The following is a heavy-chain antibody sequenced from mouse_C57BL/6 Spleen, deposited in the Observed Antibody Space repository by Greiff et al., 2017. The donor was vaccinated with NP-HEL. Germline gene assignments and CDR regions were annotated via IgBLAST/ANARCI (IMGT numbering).Heavy chain of an antibody. V-gene: IGHV6-3*01. CDR3: TGWGRAPFYYAMDY. CDR1: GFTFSNYW. J-gene: IGHJ4*01. Sequence: EVKLMESGGGLVQPGGSMKLSCVASGFTFSNYWMNWVRQSPEKGLEWVAQIRLKSDNYATHYAESVKGRFTISRDDSKSSVYLQMNNLRAEDTGIYYCTGWGRAPFYYAMDYWGQGTSVTVSS. D-gene: IGHD1-1*01. CDR2: IRLKSDNYAT.